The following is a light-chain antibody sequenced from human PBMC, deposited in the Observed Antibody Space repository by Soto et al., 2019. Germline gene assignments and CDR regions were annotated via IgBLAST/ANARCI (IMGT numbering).Light chain of an antibody. V-gene: IGKV3-15*01. J-gene: IGKJ1*01. CDR3: QQYNKWPQT. Sequence: EIILTQSPDTLSLSPGERATLSCRASQTVSSNYLAWCQQRPGQAPRLLIYGASTRATGVPTRFSGSGSGTEFTLTISSLQSEDLAVYHCQQYNKWPQTFGQGTKVDI. CDR1: QTVSSN. CDR2: GAS.